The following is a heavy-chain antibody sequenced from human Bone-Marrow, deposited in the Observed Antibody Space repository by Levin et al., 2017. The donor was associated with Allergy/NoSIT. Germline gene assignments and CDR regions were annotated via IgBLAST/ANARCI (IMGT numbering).Heavy chain of an antibody. D-gene: IGHD6-19*01. CDR1: GFSLDDFW. J-gene: IGHJ5*02. Sequence: GESLKISCKASGFSLDDFWIGWARQVPGKGLEWMGIIFPGDSSTTYSPSFQGQVTISADKSISTAYLQWGSLTASDTAMYFCARHRGGSGWFPWGQGTLVTVSS. CDR3: ARHRGGSGWFP. CDR2: IFPGDSST. V-gene: IGHV5-51*01.